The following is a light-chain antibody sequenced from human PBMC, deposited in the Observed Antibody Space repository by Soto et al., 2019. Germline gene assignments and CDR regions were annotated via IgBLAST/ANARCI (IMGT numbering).Light chain of an antibody. Sequence: QSVLTQPPSASGTPGQRVTISCSGGNSNIGNGPVHWFQQLPGTAPKLLIYKDLQRPSGVPDRFSGSKSGTSASLAISGLRSDDEADYYCLTWDDSLRGWVFGGGTKVTVL. CDR1: NSNIGNGP. J-gene: IGLJ3*02. V-gene: IGLV1-47*01. CDR2: KDL. CDR3: LTWDDSLRGWV.